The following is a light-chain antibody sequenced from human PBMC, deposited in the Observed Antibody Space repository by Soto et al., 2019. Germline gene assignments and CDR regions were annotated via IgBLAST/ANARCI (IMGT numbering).Light chain of an antibody. CDR1: RSVSSY. V-gene: IGKV3-11*01. J-gene: IGKJ4*01. CDR2: DAS. CDR3: QQRSNWPPT. Sequence: EIVLTQSPATLSLSPGERATLSCRASRSVSSYLAWYQQKPGQAPRLLIYDASNRATGIPARFSGSGSVTDFILTISSLEPEDFAVYYCQQRSNWPPTFGGGTKVEIK.